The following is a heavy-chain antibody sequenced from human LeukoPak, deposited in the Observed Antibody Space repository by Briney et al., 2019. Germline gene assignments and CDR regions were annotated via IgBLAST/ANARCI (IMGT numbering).Heavy chain of an antibody. V-gene: IGHV4-61*02. CDR1: GGSISSGSYY. Sequence: SETLSLTCTVSGGSISSGSYYWSWIRQPDGKGLEWIGRIYTSGSTNYNPSLKSRVTISVDTSKNQFSLKLSSVTAADTAVYYCARDRTVVTPQVYYYYYMDVWGKGTTVTVSS. CDR2: IYTSGST. J-gene: IGHJ6*03. D-gene: IGHD4-23*01. CDR3: ARDRTVVTPQVYYYYYMDV.